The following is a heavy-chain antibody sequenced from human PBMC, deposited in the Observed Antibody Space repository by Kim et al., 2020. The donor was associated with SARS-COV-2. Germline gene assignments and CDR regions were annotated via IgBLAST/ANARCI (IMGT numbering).Heavy chain of an antibody. CDR2: IKQDGSEK. CDR3: VRDQWVVPAPDALDI. V-gene: IGHV3-7*01. D-gene: IGHD6-19*01. J-gene: IGHJ3*02. Sequence: GGSLRLSCEASGFTFSNYWMSWVRQAPGKGLEWVANIKQDGSEKYYVDSVKGRFTISRDTAKNSLYLQMNSLRAEDTAVYYCVRDQWVVPAPDALDIWG. CDR1: GFTFSNYW.